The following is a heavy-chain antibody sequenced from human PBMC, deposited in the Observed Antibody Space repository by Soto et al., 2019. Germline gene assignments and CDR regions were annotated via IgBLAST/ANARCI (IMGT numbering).Heavy chain of an antibody. V-gene: IGHV5-51*01. CDR2: IYPGDSDT. J-gene: IGHJ6*02. D-gene: IGHD3-3*01. CDR1: GYSFTSYW. Sequence: HGESLKISCKGSGYSFTSYWIGWVRQMPGKGLEWMGIIYPGDSDTRYSPSFQGQVTISADKSISTAYLQWSSLKASDTAMYYCARSGYYMNYYYGMDVWGQGTTVTV. CDR3: ARSGYYMNYYYGMDV.